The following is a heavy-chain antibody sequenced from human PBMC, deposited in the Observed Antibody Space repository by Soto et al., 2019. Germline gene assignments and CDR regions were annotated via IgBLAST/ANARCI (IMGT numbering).Heavy chain of an antibody. CDR3: ARSNNARHFDY. D-gene: IGHD2-8*01. CDR2: IYYTGSA. Sequence: SETLSLTCAVSGGSGISGGYYWNWIRQHPGKGLEWIGYIYYTGSAYYNPSFESRVTISVDTSKNLFSLRLRSVTASDTAVYYCARSNNARHFDYWGHGTLVTVSS. CDR1: GGSGISGGYY. V-gene: IGHV4-31*11. J-gene: IGHJ4*01.